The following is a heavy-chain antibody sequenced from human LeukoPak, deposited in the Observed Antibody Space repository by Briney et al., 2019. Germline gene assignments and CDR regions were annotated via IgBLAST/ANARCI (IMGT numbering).Heavy chain of an antibody. CDR3: ARGDYDYVWGSYRYYYSDY. J-gene: IGHJ4*02. CDR2: ISSSSSTI. CDR1: GFTFSSYS. V-gene: IGHV3-48*01. Sequence: GGSLRLSCAASGFTFSSYSMNWVRQAPGKGLEWVSYISSSSSTIYYADSVKGRFTISRDNAKNSLYLQMNSLRAEDTAVYYCARGDYDYVWGSYRYYYSDYWGQGTLVTVSS. D-gene: IGHD3-16*02.